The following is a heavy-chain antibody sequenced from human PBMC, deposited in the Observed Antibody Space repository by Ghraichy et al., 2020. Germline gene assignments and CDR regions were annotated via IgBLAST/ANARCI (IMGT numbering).Heavy chain of an antibody. Sequence: GESLNISCAASGFTFSSYAMSWVRQAPGKGLEWVSDISGRGTSTNYADSVTGRFTIFRDKSKNTLYLQMNSLRDEDTAVYYCAKELRGYSGYVGGYFDYWSQGTLVTVSS. CDR1: GFTFSSYA. V-gene: IGHV3-23*01. D-gene: IGHD5-12*01. J-gene: IGHJ4*02. CDR3: AKELRGYSGYVGGYFDY. CDR2: ISGRGTST.